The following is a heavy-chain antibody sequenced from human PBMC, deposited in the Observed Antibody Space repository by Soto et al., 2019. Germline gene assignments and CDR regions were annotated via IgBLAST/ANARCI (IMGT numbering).Heavy chain of an antibody. CDR3: ARDYYDSSGYYSDAFDI. V-gene: IGHV1-2*04. J-gene: IGHJ3*02. D-gene: IGHD3-22*01. CDR2: INPNSGGT. Sequence: ASVKVSCKASGYTFTGYYMHWVRQAPGQGLEWMGWINPNSGGTNYAQKFQGWVTMTRDTSISTAYMELSRLRSDDTAVYYCARDYYDSSGYYSDAFDIWGQGTMVTVSS. CDR1: GYTFTGYY.